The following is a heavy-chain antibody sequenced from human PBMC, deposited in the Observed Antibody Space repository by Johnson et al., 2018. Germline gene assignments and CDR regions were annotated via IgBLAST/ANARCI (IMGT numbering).Heavy chain of an antibody. J-gene: IGHJ3*02. V-gene: IGHV3-53*01. CDR2: LYSGGNT. Sequence: VQLVQSGGGLLQPGGSLGLSCAASGFHVSANYMTWVRQAPGKGLEWVSLLYSGGNTYSADSVKGRFPIPRDNSTNQLYLQRNSLRAADTAVYFCARGLLREGYIYGAFDIWGQGTMLTVAS. CDR3: ARGLLREGYIYGAFDI. CDR1: GFHVSANY. D-gene: IGHD5-24*01.